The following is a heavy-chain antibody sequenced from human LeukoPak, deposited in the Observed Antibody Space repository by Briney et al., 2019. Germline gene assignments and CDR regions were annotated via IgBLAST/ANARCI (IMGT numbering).Heavy chain of an antibody. J-gene: IGHJ1*01. CDR2: IYDSVST. Sequence: PSQTLSLKCNVSGASINSDFWSLIRQPPGQGLECSGYIYDSVSTDYNPSLQRRVSIFLHTSPHPFSISLTSVTVSPPPVCYCVGRGQRSFRDWGQGILVTV. CDR1: GASINSDF. CDR3: VGRGQRSFRD. V-gene: IGHV4-59*08.